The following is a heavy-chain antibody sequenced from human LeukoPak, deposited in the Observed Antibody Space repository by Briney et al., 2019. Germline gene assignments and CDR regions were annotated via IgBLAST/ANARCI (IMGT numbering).Heavy chain of an antibody. V-gene: IGHV4-59*01. CDR3: ARASMGSGSYFAY. CDR2: IYYSGST. CDR1: GGSISSYY. Sequence: PETLSLTCPVSGGSISSYYWSWIRQPPGKGLEWIGYIYYSGSTNYNPSLKSRVTISVDTSKNQFSLKLSAVTAADTAVYYCARASMGSGSYFAYWGQGTLVTVSS. D-gene: IGHD3-10*01. J-gene: IGHJ4*02.